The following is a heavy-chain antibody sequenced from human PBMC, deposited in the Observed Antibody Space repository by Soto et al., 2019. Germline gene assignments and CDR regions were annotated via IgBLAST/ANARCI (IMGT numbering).Heavy chain of an antibody. CDR3: AKDYCSSTSCLANHYYYYMDV. CDR1: GFTFDDYA. D-gene: IGHD2-2*01. CDR2: ISWNSGSI. V-gene: IGHV3-9*01. Sequence: GGSLRLSCAASGFTFDDYAMHWVRQAPGKGLEWVSGISWNSGSIGYAGSVKGRFTISRDNAKNSLYLQMNSLRAEDTALYYCAKDYCSSTSCLANHYYYYMDVWGKGTTVTVSS. J-gene: IGHJ6*03.